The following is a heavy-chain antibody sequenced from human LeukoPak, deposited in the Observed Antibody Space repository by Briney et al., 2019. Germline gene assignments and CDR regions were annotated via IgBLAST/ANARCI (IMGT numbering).Heavy chain of an antibody. V-gene: IGHV5-51*01. CDR2: IYPGDSDT. CDR1: GYSFTSYW. Sequence: GASLKISCKGSGYSFTSYWIGWVRQMPGKGLEWMGIIYPGDSDTRYSPPFQGQVTISADRSISTAYLQWSSLKASDTAMYYCARLPKDIVVVVAATHWGQGTLVTVSS. CDR3: ARLPKDIVVVVAATH. J-gene: IGHJ4*02. D-gene: IGHD2-15*01.